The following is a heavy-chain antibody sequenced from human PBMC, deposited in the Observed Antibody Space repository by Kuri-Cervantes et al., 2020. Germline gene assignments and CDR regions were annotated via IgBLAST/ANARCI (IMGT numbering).Heavy chain of an antibody. V-gene: IGHV3-7*01. D-gene: IGHD6-19*01. J-gene: IGHJ4*02. CDR2: IKQDGSEK. CDR1: GFTFSSYW. CDR3: AKDSSYSSGWWLFDY. Sequence: GGSLRLSCAASGFTFSSYWMSWVRQAPGKGLEWVANIKQDGSEKYYVDSVKGRFTISRDNAKNSLYLQMNSLRAEDTAVYYCAKDSSYSSGWWLFDYWGQGTLVTVSS.